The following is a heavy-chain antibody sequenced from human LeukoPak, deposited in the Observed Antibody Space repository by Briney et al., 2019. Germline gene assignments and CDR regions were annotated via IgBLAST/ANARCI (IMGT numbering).Heavy chain of an antibody. D-gene: IGHD6-13*01. CDR3: ARRWSSSRIDAFDI. CDR2: IYPGDSDT. V-gene: IGHV5-51*01. J-gene: IGHJ3*02. CDR1: GNTFTSNW. Sequence: GESLQISCQGSGNTFTSNWIGWVRPMPGKGLEWMGIIYPGDSDTRYSPSFQGQVTISADKSISTAYLQWSSLKASDTAMYYCARRWSSSRIDAFDIWGQGTMVTVSS.